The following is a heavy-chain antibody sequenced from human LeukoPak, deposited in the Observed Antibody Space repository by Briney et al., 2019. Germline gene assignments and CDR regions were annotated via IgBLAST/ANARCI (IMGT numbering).Heavy chain of an antibody. J-gene: IGHJ4*02. CDR3: AGLYSSGWYPGAHYFDY. V-gene: IGHV4-59*01. Sequence: SETLSLTCTVSGGSISSYYWSWIRQPPGKGLEWIGYIYYSGSTNYNPSLKSRVTISVDTSKNQFSLKLSSVTAADTAVYYCAGLYSSGWYPGAHYFDYWGQGTLVTVSS. CDR1: GGSISSYY. D-gene: IGHD6-19*01. CDR2: IYYSGST.